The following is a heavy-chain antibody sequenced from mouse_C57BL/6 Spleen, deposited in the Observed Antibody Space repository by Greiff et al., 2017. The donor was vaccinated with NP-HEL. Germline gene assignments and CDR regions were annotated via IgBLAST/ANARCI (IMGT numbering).Heavy chain of an antibody. D-gene: IGHD1-1*02. Sequence: QVQLKQPGAELVMPGASVKLSCKASGYTFTSYWMHWVKQRPGQGLEWIGEIDPSDSYTNYNQKFKGKSTLTVDKSSSTAYMQLSSLTSEDSAVYYCARRGVYNGGPSDYWGQGTTLTVSS. V-gene: IGHV1-69*01. CDR3: ARRGVYNGGPSDY. CDR2: IDPSDSYT. J-gene: IGHJ2*01. CDR1: GYTFTSYW.